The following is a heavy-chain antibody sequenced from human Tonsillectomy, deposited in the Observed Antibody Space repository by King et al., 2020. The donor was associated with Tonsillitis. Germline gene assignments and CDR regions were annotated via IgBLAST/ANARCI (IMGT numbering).Heavy chain of an antibody. CDR3: ARGPDGDYVGY. CDR2: INHSGST. Sequence: VQLQQWGAGLLKPSETLSLTCAVYGGSFSGYYWSWIRQPPGKGLEWIGEINHSGSTNYNPSLKSRVTISVNTSENQFSLKLTSVTAADTAVYDCARGPDGDYVGYWGQGTLVTVSS. V-gene: IGHV4-34*01. D-gene: IGHD4-17*01. CDR1: GGSFSGYY. J-gene: IGHJ4*02.